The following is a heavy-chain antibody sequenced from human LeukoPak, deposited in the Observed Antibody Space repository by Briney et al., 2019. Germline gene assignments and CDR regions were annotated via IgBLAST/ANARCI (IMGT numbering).Heavy chain of an antibody. Sequence: SETLSLTCTVSGGSISSGDYYWSWIRQPPGKGLEWIGYIYYSGSTYYNPSLKSRVTISVDTSKNQFSLKLSSVTAADTAVYYCARGGRRPFRGGFDYWGQGTLVTVSS. CDR2: IYYSGST. V-gene: IGHV4-30-4*08. CDR1: GGSISSGDYY. J-gene: IGHJ4*02. D-gene: IGHD3-10*01. CDR3: ARGGRRPFRGGFDY.